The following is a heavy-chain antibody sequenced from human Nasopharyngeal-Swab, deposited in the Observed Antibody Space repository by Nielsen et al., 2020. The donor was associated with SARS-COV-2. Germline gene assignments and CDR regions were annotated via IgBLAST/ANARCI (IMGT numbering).Heavy chain of an antibody. J-gene: IGHJ2*01. D-gene: IGHD1-26*01. V-gene: IGHV1-8*01. CDR3: ARGVGGYFDL. CDR1: GYTFTSHD. Sequence: ASVKVSCKASGYTFTSHDINWVRQATGQGLEWMGWMNPHIGNTGYAQTFQGRVTMTRNPSLSTAYMELNSLRSADTAFYYCARGVGGYFDLWGRGTLVTVSS. CDR2: MNPHIGNT.